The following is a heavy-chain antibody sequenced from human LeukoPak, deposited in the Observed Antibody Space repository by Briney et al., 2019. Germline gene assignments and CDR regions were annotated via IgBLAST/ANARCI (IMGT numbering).Heavy chain of an antibody. J-gene: IGHJ4*02. V-gene: IGHV3-20*04. D-gene: IGHD6-19*01. Sequence: GGSLRLSCAASGFTFSSYEMNWVRQAPGKGLEWVSGINWNGGSTGYADSVKGRFTISRDNAKNSLYLQMNSLGAEDTALYYCARELRGDSSGWYIGLDYWGQGTLVTVSS. CDR2: INWNGGST. CDR1: GFTFSSYE. CDR3: ARELRGDSSGWYIGLDY.